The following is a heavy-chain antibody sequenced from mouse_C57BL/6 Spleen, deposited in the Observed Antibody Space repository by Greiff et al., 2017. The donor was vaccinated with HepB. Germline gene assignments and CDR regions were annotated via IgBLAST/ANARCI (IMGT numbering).Heavy chain of an antibody. J-gene: IGHJ1*03. V-gene: IGHV6-3*01. Sequence: EVKLVESGGGLVQPGGSMKLSCVASGFTFSNYWMNWVRQSPEKGLEWVAQIRLKSDNYATHYAESVKGRFTISRDDSKSSVYLQMNNLRAEDTGIYYCVPYWYFDVWGTGTTVTVSS. CDR3: VPYWYFDV. CDR1: GFTFSNYW. D-gene: IGHD5-1*01. CDR2: IRLKSDNYAT.